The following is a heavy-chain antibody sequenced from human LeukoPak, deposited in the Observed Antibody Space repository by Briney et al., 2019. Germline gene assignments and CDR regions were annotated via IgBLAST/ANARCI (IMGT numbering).Heavy chain of an antibody. D-gene: IGHD5-24*01. CDR3: ARDGRMATTDTEQFDY. CDR2: ISSSSSYI. V-gene: IGHV3-21*01. J-gene: IGHJ4*02. Sequence: PGGSLRLSCTASGFTFSSYRMNWVRQAPGKGLGWVSCISSSSSYIYYADSVKGRFTISRDNAKNSLYLQMNSLRAEDTAVYYCARDGRMATTDTEQFDYWGQGTLVTVSS. CDR1: GFTFSSYR.